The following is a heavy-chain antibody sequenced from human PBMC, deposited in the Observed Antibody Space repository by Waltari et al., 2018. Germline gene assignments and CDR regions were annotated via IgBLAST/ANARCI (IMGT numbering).Heavy chain of an antibody. J-gene: IGHJ4*02. Sequence: QVQLQESGPGLVKPAETLSLTCAVSGHSLSSTYYWGWIRQSPGKGLEWIANIYHNGKTYYNPSLKSRVTISLDTSKNRFSLNLRSVTAADTALYYCAAYLPDWGRGRDYWGQGVLVTVSS. D-gene: IGHD7-27*01. CDR3: AAYLPDWGRGRDY. CDR1: GHSLSSTYY. CDR2: IYHNGKT. V-gene: IGHV4-38-2*01.